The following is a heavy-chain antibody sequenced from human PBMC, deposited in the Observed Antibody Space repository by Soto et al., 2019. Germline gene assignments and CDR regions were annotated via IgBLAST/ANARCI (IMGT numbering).Heavy chain of an antibody. Sequence: EVQLVESGEGLVQPGGSLRLSCAASGFTFSSYNIHWIRQAPGKGLEFVSAISRSGDRTYYADSVKGRFTITRDNSKNTVWLQMGSLXAEDMAVYYCARARCSSGQCYYFDYWGRGALVSVSS. V-gene: IGHV3-64*02. D-gene: IGHD2-15*01. CDR1: GFTFSSYN. J-gene: IGHJ4*02. CDR2: ISRSGDRT. CDR3: ARARCSSGQCYYFDY.